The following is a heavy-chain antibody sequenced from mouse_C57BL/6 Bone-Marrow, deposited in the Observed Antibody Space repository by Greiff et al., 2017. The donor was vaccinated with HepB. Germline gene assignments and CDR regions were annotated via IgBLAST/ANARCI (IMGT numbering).Heavy chain of an antibody. J-gene: IGHJ1*03. CDR2: INPGSGGT. D-gene: IGHD2-3*01. CDR1: GYAFTNYL. V-gene: IGHV1-54*01. Sequence: VQLVESGAELVRPGTSVKVSCKASGYAFTNYLIEWVKQRPGQGLEWIGVINPGSGGTNYNEKFKGKATLTADKSSSTAYMQLSSLTSEDSAVYFCARGGWLLRYWYFDVWGTGTTVTVSS. CDR3: ARGGWLLRYWYFDV.